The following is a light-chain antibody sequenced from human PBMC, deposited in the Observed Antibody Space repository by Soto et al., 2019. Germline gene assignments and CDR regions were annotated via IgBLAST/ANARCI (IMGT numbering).Light chain of an antibody. Sequence: QSVLTQPPSVSGAPGQGVTISCTGSSSNIGAGYDVHWYQQLPGTAPKLLIYGNSNRPSGVPDRFSGSKSGTSASLAITGLQSEDEADYYCQSYDSSPYVFGTGTKLTVL. CDR3: QSYDSSPYV. CDR1: SSNIGAGYD. CDR2: GNS. J-gene: IGLJ1*01. V-gene: IGLV1-40*01.